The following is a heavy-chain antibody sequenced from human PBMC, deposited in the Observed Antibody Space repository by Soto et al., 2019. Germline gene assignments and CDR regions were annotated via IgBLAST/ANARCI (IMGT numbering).Heavy chain of an antibody. D-gene: IGHD3-22*01. CDR2: ISTYNVNT. CDR3: ARGPTEYYDHIANYFLDY. V-gene: IGHV1-18*01. Sequence: QVQLVQSGAEVKKPGASVKVSCKASGYTFITYGVSWVRQAPGQGLDWLGWISTYNVNTRYAERLQGSVTMPTDTTTTTAYLVLSNLRSDETAVYCCARGPTEYYDHIANYFLDYWGQGTLVTVSS. J-gene: IGHJ4*02. CDR1: GYTFITYG.